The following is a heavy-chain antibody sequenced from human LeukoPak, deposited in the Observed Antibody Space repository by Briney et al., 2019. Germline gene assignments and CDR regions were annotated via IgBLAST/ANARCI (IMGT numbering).Heavy chain of an antibody. D-gene: IGHD3-9*01. CDR3: VRTYYDVLTGYYFDY. Sequence: ASVKVSCKASGYTFISHTMHWVRQAPGQRLEWMGWINPYNAHTKYSQKFQGRVTITRDTSATTVYVELSSLRSEDTVIYYCVRTYYDVLTGYYFDYWGQGTLVTVAS. CDR2: INPYNAHT. J-gene: IGHJ4*02. CDR1: GYTFISHT. V-gene: IGHV1-3*01.